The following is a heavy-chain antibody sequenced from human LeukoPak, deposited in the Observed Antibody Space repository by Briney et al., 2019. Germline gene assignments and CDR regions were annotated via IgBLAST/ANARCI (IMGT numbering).Heavy chain of an antibody. J-gene: IGHJ4*02. D-gene: IGHD5-12*01. CDR1: GGSIGSYY. CDR2: IYYNGST. V-gene: IGHV4-59*01. CDR3: ARDEGWLRLDY. Sequence: SETLSLTCTVSGGSIGSYYWSWIRQPPGKGLEWIGYIYYNGSTNYNPSLKSRVTMSVDTSKNHFSLKLSSLTAADTAVYYCARDEGWLRLDYWGQGTLVTISS.